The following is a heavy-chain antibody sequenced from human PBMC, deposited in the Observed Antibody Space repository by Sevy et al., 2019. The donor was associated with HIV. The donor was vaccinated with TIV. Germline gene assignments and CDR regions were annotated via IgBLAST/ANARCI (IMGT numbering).Heavy chain of an antibody. CDR3: AKDQRGYLDY. CDR1: GFTFSSYG. CDR2: VRYSGSDN. V-gene: IGHV3-30*02. Sequence: GGSLRLSCAASGFTFSSYGMHWVRQAPGRGLEWVAFVRYSGSDNYYADSVKGRFTISRDYSKNTLYLEMNSLRAEDTAFYYCAKDQRGYLDYWGQGTLVTVSS. D-gene: IGHD6-25*01. J-gene: IGHJ4*02.